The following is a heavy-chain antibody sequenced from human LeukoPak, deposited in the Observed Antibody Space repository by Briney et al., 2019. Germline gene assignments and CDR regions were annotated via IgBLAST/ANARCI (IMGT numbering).Heavy chain of an antibody. V-gene: IGHV4-39*01. CDR2: IYYSGST. Sequence: PSETLSLTCTASGGSISSSSYYWGWIRQPPGKGLEWIGSIYYSGSTYYNPSLKSRVTISVDTSKNQFSLKLSSVTAADTAVYYCARGIAEARHFQHWGQGTLVTVSS. J-gene: IGHJ1*01. D-gene: IGHD6-19*01. CDR1: GGSISSSSYY. CDR3: ARGIAEARHFQH.